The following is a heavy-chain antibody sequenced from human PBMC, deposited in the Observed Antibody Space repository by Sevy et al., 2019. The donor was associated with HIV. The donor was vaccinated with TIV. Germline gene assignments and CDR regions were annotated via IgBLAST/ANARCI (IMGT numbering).Heavy chain of an antibody. V-gene: IGHV4-28*01. J-gene: IGHJ3*02. D-gene: IGHD3-22*01. Sequence: SETLSLTCAVSGYSISSSNWWGWIRQPPGKGLEWIGYIYYSGRTYHNPSLKSRVSMSVDTSKNQFSLKLSSVTAVDTAVYYCARNRARSSGRRLEAFDIWGQGTMVTVSS. CDR2: IYYSGRT. CDR3: ARNRARSSGRRLEAFDI. CDR1: GYSISSSNW.